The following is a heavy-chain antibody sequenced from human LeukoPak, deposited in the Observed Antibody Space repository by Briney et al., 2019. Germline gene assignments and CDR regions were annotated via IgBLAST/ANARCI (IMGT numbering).Heavy chain of an antibody. CDR1: GGSISSGGYS. D-gene: IGHD3-9*01. V-gene: IGHV4-30-2*01. J-gene: IGHJ5*02. CDR3: ASSRKNYDILTGYYSNWFDP. CDR2: IYHSGST. Sequence: SQTLSLTCAVSGGSISSGGYSWSWIRQPPGKGLEWIGYIYHSGSTYYNPSLKSRVTISVDRSKNQFSLKLSSVTAADTAVYYCASSRKNYDILTGYYSNWFDPWGQGTLVIVSS.